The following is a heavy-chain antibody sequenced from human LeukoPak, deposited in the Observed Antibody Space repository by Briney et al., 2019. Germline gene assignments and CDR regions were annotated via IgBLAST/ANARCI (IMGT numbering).Heavy chain of an antibody. D-gene: IGHD2-15*01. Sequence: ASVKVSCKASGYTFTGYYMHWVRQAPGQGLEWMGWINPNSGGTNYAQKFQGRVTMTRDTSISTAYTELSRLRSDDTAVYYCATHSLGYCSGGSCYRHYNWFDPWGQGTLVTVSS. CDR2: INPNSGGT. V-gene: IGHV1-2*02. J-gene: IGHJ5*02. CDR1: GYTFTGYY. CDR3: ATHSLGYCSGGSCYRHYNWFDP.